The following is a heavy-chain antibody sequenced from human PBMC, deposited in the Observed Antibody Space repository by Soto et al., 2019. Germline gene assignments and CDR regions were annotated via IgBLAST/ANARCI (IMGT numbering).Heavy chain of an antibody. V-gene: IGHV5-51*01. J-gene: IGHJ4*02. D-gene: IGHD4-4*01. CDR2: IYPGDSDI. CDR3: ARHAYGYNNYYFDY. CDR1: GYSFTNYW. Sequence: GESLKISCQVSGYSFTNYWLGWVRQMPGKGLEWMGIIYPGDSDIRYSPSFQGQVTISADKSISTAYLQWSSLKASDTAMYYCARHAYGYNNYYFDYWGQGTLVTSPQ.